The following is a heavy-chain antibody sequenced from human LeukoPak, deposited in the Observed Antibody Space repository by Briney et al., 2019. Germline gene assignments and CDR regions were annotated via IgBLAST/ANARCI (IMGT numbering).Heavy chain of an antibody. Sequence: GGSLRLSCAASGFTFDDYAMHWVRQAPGKGLEWVSGISWNSGSIGYADSVKGRFTISRDNAKNSLYLQMNSLRAEDTALYYCAKGKWLTESPLDYWGQGTLVTVSS. CDR1: GFTFDDYA. CDR3: AKGKWLTESPLDY. J-gene: IGHJ4*02. D-gene: IGHD3-22*01. V-gene: IGHV3-9*01. CDR2: ISWNSGSI.